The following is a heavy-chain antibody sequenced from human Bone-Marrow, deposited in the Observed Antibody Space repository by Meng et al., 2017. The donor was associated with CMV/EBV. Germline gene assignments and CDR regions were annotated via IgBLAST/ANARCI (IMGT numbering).Heavy chain of an antibody. CDR1: GFTFSSYA. Sequence: ASGFTFSSYAMGWVRQAPGKGLEWVSGISGSGGSTYYADSVKGRFTISKDYSKNTLFLQMNSLRVEDTAVYYCAKYQYDILTGFSLWGQGTLVTVSS. V-gene: IGHV3-23*01. J-gene: IGHJ4*02. CDR2: ISGSGGST. D-gene: IGHD3-9*01. CDR3: AKYQYDILTGFSL.